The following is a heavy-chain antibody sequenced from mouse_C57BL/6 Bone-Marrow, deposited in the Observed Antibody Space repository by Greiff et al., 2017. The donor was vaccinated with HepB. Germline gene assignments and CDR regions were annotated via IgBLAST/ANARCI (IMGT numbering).Heavy chain of an antibody. V-gene: IGHV2-6*01. CDR3: ATDDGYYGFAY. CDR1: GFSLTSYG. Sequence: VHLVESGPGLVAPSQSLSITCTVSGFSLTSYGVDWVRQSPGKGLEWLGVIWGVGSTNYISALKSRLSISKDNSKSQVFLKMNSLQTDDTAMYYCATDDGYYGFAYWGQGTLVTVSA. J-gene: IGHJ3*01. D-gene: IGHD2-3*01. CDR2: IWGVGST.